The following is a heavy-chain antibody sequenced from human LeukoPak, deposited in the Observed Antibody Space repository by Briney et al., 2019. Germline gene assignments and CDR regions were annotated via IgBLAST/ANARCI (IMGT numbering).Heavy chain of an antibody. CDR2: THPNGGGT. CDR1: GYTFTGYY. D-gene: IGHD1-1*01. CDR3: ARGSLAGTTGTTGFDY. Sequence: GASVKVSCKASGYTFTGYYLHWVRQAPGQGLEWMGRTHPNGGGTSYAQKFQGTVTMTRDTSITTAYMELSSLISDDTAVYYCARGSLAGTTGTTGFDYWGLGTLVTVSS. V-gene: IGHV1-2*06. J-gene: IGHJ4*02.